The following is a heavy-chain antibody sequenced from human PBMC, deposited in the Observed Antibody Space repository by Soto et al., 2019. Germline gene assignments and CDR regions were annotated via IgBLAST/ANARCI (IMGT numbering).Heavy chain of an antibody. CDR1: GFTFSDYY. Sequence: PGGSLRLSCAASGFTFSDYYMSWIRQAPGKGLEWLSYISSSSSYTNYADSVKGRFTISRDSAKNSLFLQMNSLRADDTAVYYCARDLSSSSTNYFDSWGQGTLVTVSS. J-gene: IGHJ4*02. V-gene: IGHV3-11*06. CDR2: ISSSSSYT. CDR3: ARDLSSSSTNYFDS.